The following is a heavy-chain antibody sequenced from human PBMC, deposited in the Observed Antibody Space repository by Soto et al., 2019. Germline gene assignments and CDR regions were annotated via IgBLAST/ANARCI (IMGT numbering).Heavy chain of an antibody. V-gene: IGHV4-61*08. CDR3: ARVMITMVRGAPLWFVP. D-gene: IGHD3-10*01. J-gene: IGHJ5*02. Sequence: PSCTLWLTGTVAGGAISSGGYYWKWIRQPPGKGLEWIGYIYYRGSTNYNPSLKSRVTISVDTSKNQFSLKLSSVTAADTAVYYCARVMITMVRGAPLWFVPWGQGTLVTVSS. CDR2: IYYRGST. CDR1: GGAISSGGYY.